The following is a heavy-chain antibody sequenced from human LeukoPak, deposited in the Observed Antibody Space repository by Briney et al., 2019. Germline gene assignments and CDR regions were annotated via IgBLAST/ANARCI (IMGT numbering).Heavy chain of an antibody. V-gene: IGHV3-66*01. J-gene: IGHJ4*02. CDR1: GFTVSNNY. CDR3: ARDGGAAAGY. Sequence: GGSLRLSCAASGFTVSNNYMSWVRQAPGKGLEWVSVMYRGGSTYYADSVQGRFKMSRDNSKNTLYLQMNSLRAEDTAVYYCARDGGAAAGYWGQGTLVTVSS. CDR2: MYRGGST. D-gene: IGHD6-13*01.